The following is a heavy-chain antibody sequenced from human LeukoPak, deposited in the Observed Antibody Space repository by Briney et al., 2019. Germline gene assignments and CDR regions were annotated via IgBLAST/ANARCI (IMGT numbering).Heavy chain of an antibody. CDR2: IYYSGST. Sequence: SETLSLTCTVSGGSISSYYWSWIRQPPGKGLEWIGYIYYSGSTKYNPSLKSRVTISVDTSKNQFSLKLSSVTAADTAVYYCATSPSSECSTSCYTFAYWGQGTLVTVSS. D-gene: IGHD2-2*01. J-gene: IGHJ4*02. CDR3: ATSPSSECSTSCYTFAY. V-gene: IGHV4-59*01. CDR1: GGSISSYY.